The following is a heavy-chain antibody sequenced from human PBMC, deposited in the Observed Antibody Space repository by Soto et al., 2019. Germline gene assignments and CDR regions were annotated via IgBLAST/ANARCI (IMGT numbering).Heavy chain of an antibody. CDR3: AVALYCTNGVCYDY. CDR1: GYTFTSYD. J-gene: IGHJ4*02. CDR2: MNPNSGNT. D-gene: IGHD2-8*01. V-gene: IGHV1-8*01. Sequence: QVQLVQSGAEVKKPGASVKVSCKASGYTFTSYDINWVRQATGQGLEWMGWMNPNSGNTGYAQKFQGRVTMTKNTSISTDYKEVSSLRSEDTAVYYCAVALYCTNGVCYDYWGQGTLVTVSS.